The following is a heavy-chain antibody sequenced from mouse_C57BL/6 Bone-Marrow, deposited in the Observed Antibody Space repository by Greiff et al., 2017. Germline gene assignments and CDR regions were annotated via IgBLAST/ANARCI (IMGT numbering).Heavy chain of an antibody. V-gene: IGHV14-2*01. D-gene: IGHD1-1*01. CDR3: AGHYYGSSWYFDV. CDR2: IDPEDGET. J-gene: IGHJ1*03. CDR1: GFNIKDYY. Sequence: VQLKESGAELVKPGASVKLSCTASGFNIKDYYMHWVKQRTEQGLEWIGRIDPEDGETKYAPKFQGKATITAATSSNTAYLQLSSLTSEDTAVYYCAGHYYGSSWYFDVWGTGTTVTVSS.